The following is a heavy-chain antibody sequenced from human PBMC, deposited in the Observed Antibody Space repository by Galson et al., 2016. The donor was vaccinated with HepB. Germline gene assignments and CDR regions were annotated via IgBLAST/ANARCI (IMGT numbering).Heavy chain of an antibody. CDR3: ATGIVVAGKYYYYYMDV. V-gene: IGHV4-39*01. Sequence: ETLSLTCSVSGASISGTEYYWGWIHQPPGRGLEWIGSIYYTESTYYNPSLESRVTISMDTSKNQFSLRLNSVTAADTGVYYCATGIVVAGKYYYYYMDVWGKGTTVTVSS. D-gene: IGHD6-19*01. J-gene: IGHJ6*03. CDR2: IYYTEST. CDR1: GASISGTEYY.